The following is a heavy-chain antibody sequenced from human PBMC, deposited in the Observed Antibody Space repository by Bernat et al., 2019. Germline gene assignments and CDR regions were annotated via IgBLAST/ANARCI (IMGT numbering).Heavy chain of an antibody. CDR2: ISGSGGST. V-gene: IGHV3-23*01. J-gene: IGHJ6*02. Sequence: EVQLLESGGGLVQPGGSLRLSCAASGFTFSSYAMSWVRQAPGKGLEWVSAISGSGGSTYYADSVKGRFTISRDNSKNTQYLQMNSLRAEDTAVYYCAKSDSSGYYSGGLFYGMDVWGQGTTVTVSS. D-gene: IGHD3-22*01. CDR3: AKSDSSGYYSGGLFYGMDV. CDR1: GFTFSSYA.